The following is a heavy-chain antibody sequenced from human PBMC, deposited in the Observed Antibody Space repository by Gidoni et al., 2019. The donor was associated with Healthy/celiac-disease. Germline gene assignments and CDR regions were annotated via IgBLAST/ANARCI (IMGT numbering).Heavy chain of an antibody. CDR1: GGSFSGYY. CDR2: INHSGST. J-gene: IGHJ5*02. CDR3: AKVAICGGDCYSNWFDP. V-gene: IGHV4-34*01. D-gene: IGHD2-21*02. Sequence: QVQLQQWGAGLLKPSETLSLTCAVYGGSFSGYYWSWIRQPPGKRLEWIGEINHSGSTNYNPSLKSRVTISVDTSKNQFSLKLSSVTAADTAVYYCAKVAICGGDCYSNWFDPWGQGTLVTVSS.